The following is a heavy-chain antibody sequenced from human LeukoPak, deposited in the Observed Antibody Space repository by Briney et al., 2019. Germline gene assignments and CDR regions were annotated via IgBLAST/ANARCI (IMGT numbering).Heavy chain of an antibody. CDR1: GGAFSGYY. V-gene: IGHV4-34*01. J-gene: IGHJ4*02. CDR3: ARLVSSGSYVFPVMDY. Sequence: SETLSLTCAVYGGAFSGYYWSWIRQPPGKGLEWIGEINHSGSTNYNPSLKSRVTISVDTSKKQFSLKLSSVTAADTAVYYCARLVSSGSYVFPVMDYWGQGTLVTVSS. D-gene: IGHD6-19*01. CDR2: INHSGST.